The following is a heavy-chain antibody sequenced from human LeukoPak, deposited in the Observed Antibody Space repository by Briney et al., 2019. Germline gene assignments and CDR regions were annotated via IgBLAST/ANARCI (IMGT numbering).Heavy chain of an antibody. CDR1: VFTYSSYW. D-gene: IGHD2-21*01. Sequence: QAGGSLRLSCAGSVFTYSSYWMSWVRQAPGKGLEWLANIKQDESEIHYVDSVKGRFSISRENAKNSLYLQMNSLRAEDTAVYYCARYCGGDCYGLDVWGQGTTVTVSS. CDR2: IKQDESEI. CDR3: ARYCGGDCYGLDV. J-gene: IGHJ6*02. V-gene: IGHV3-7*01.